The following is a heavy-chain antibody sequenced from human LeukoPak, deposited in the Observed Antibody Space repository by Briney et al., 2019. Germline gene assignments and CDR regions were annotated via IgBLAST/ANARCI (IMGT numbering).Heavy chain of an antibody. Sequence: PSQTLSLTCAVSGGSISSGGYSWSWIRQPPGKGPEWIGYIYHSGSTYYNPSLKSRVTISVDRSKNQFSLKLSSVTAADTAVYYCARDENNAFDIWGQGTMVTVSS. CDR3: ARDENNAFDI. J-gene: IGHJ3*02. CDR2: IYHSGST. V-gene: IGHV4-30-2*01. CDR1: GGSISSGGYS.